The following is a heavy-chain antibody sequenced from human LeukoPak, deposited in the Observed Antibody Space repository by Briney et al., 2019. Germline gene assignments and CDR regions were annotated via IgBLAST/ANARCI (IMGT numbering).Heavy chain of an antibody. J-gene: IGHJ6*02. CDR3: ARHMDSSGYYYGMDV. D-gene: IGHD6-6*01. CDR2: IYYTGST. V-gene: IGHV4-59*08. CDR1: GGSISRYY. Sequence: NPSETLSLTCTVSGGSISRYYWSWIRQPPGKGLEWIGYIYYTGSTNYNPSLKSRVTISVDTSKNQFSLKLSSVTAADTAEYYCARHMDSSGYYYGMDVWGQGTTVTVSS.